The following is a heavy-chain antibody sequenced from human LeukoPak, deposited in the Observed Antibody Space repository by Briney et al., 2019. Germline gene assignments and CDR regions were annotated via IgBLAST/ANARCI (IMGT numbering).Heavy chain of an antibody. V-gene: IGHV3-7*01. Sequence: GGSLRLSCAASGFTFSNYWMNWVRQAPGKGLEWVAKINQDGSEKYFVDSVKGRFTISRDNAKNSLYLQMNSLRAEDTAVYYCARAPGYLGGTDAFDIWGQGTMVTVFS. CDR1: GFTFSNYW. J-gene: IGHJ3*02. D-gene: IGHD1-26*01. CDR2: INQDGSEK. CDR3: ARAPGYLGGTDAFDI.